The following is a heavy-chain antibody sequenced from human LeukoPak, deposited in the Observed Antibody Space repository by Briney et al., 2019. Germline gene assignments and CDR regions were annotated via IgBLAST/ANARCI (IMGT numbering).Heavy chain of an antibody. CDR1: GFSLSIYE. Sequence: KSGGSLRLSCAASGFSLSIYEMKWVRQARGGRLGWLSYISGSGGNKYSAVCVEGRFTISRDNAKNSMYLQMDSLRAQGTAVYLCASESLHPWGTALDLWGQGIMVIVSS. CDR3: ASESLHPWGTALDL. D-gene: IGHD5-18*01. J-gene: IGHJ4*02. V-gene: IGHV3-48*03. CDR2: ISGSGGNK.